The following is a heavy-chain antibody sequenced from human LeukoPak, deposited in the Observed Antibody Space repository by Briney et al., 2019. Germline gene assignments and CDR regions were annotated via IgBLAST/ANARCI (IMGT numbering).Heavy chain of an antibody. D-gene: IGHD1-26*01. V-gene: IGHV3-48*03. Sequence: PGGSLRLSCAASGFTFSSYEMNWVRQAPGKGLEWVSFISSSGTTINQPDSVKGRFTISRDNAKNSVNLQMDNLRVEDTAVYYCAGGWDRAHPTGFEFDVWGQGPLVTVSS. J-gene: IGHJ4*02. CDR2: ISSSGTTI. CDR1: GFTFSSYE. CDR3: AGGWDRAHPTGFEFDV.